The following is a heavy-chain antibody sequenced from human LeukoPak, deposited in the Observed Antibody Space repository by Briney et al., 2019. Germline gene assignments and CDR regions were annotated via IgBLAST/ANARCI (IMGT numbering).Heavy chain of an antibody. CDR3: ARQAGDRYNFDF. CDR1: GYTFTNHW. V-gene: IGHV5-51*01. CDR2: IYPADSDT. J-gene: IGHJ4*02. D-gene: IGHD3-16*01. Sequence: GESLKISCKGSGYTFTNHWIAWVRQMPGKGLEWMGIIYPADSDTRYSPSFQGQVTLSADKSISTAYLQWSSLKASDTAMYYCARQAGDRYNFDFWGQGTLVTVSS.